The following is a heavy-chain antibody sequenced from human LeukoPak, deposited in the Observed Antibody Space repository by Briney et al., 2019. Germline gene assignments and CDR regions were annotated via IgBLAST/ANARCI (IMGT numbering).Heavy chain of an antibody. V-gene: IGHV3-30-3*01. Sequence: SCKASGGTFSSYAMHWVRQAPGKGLEWVAVISYDGSNKYYADSVKGRFTISRDNSKNTLYLQMNSLRAEDTAVYYCARDRLGVIFDYWGQGTLVTVSS. CDR3: ARDRLGVIFDY. CDR1: GGTFSSYA. J-gene: IGHJ4*02. CDR2: ISYDGSNK. D-gene: IGHD3-16*01.